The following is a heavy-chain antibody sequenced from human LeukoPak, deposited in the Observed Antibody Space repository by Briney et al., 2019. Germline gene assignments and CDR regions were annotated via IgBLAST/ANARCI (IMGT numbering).Heavy chain of an antibody. D-gene: IGHD1-26*01. V-gene: IGHV3-21*01. CDR3: ARDNMGFDY. Sequence: GGSLRLSCAASGFTFSRHRMNWVRQAPGKGLEWVSFISGNSANIYYIDSVKGRFTTSRDNARNSLYLQMNSLRAEDTAVYYCARDNMGFDYWGQVTLVTVSS. CDR2: ISGNSANI. CDR1: GFTFSRHR. J-gene: IGHJ4*02.